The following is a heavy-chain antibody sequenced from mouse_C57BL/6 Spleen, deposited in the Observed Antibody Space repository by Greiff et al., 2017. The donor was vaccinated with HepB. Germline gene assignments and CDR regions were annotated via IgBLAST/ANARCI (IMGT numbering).Heavy chain of an antibody. J-gene: IGHJ1*03. CDR2: IYPRSGNT. CDR3: VRLGTSTVVANWYFDV. Sequence: QVHVKQSGAELARPGASVKLSCKASGYTFTSYGISWVKQRTGQGLEWIGEIYPRSGNTYYNEKFKGKATLTADKSSSTAYMELRSLTSEDSAVYFCVRLGTSTVVANWYFDVWGTGTTVTVSS. D-gene: IGHD1-1*01. V-gene: IGHV1-81*01. CDR1: GYTFTSYG.